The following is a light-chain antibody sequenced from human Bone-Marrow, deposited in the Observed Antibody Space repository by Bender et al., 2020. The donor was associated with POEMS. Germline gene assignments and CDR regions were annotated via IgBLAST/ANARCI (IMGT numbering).Light chain of an antibody. CDR3: AAWDAGLGGGV. J-gene: IGLJ3*02. V-gene: IGLV1-44*01. CDR1: NSNIGTNA. Sequence: QSVLTQPPSASGTPGQRVTISCSGSNSNIGTNAVNWYQQFPGTAPKLLIYSDNQRPSGVPDRFYAFKSGTSASLASSVLQSEGEADYYCAAWDAGLGGGVFGGGSKLTVL. CDR2: SDN.